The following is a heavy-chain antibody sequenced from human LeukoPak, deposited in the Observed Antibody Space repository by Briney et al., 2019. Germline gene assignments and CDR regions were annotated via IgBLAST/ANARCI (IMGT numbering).Heavy chain of an antibody. CDR3: ANEQQPFTTHGMDV. CDR1: GFTFSIYE. Sequence: QPGGSLRLSCAASGFTFSIYEMNWVRQAPGKGLEWVAVISYDGSNKYYADSVKGRFTISRDNSKNTLYLQMNSLRAEDTAVYYCANEQQPFTTHGMDVWGQGTTVTVSS. CDR2: ISYDGSNK. V-gene: IGHV3-30*18. J-gene: IGHJ6*02. D-gene: IGHD6-13*01.